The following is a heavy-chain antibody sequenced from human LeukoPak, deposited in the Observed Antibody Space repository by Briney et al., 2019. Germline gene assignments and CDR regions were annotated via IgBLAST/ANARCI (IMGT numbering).Heavy chain of an antibody. Sequence: ASVKVSCKASGYTFTSYGISWARQAPGQGLEWMGWISGYNGNTNYAQKLQGRVTMTTDTSSTTAYMELRSLRFDDTAMYYCVRDESVFDIWGQGAMVTVSS. D-gene: IGHD5/OR15-5a*01. CDR2: ISGYNGNT. CDR3: VRDESVFDI. J-gene: IGHJ3*02. V-gene: IGHV1-18*01. CDR1: GYTFTSYG.